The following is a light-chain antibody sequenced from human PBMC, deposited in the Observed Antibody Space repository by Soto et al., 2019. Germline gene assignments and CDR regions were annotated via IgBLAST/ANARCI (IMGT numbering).Light chain of an antibody. CDR3: QQSYSTLIT. CDR1: QSISSW. CDR2: DVF. V-gene: IGKV1-5*01. J-gene: IGKJ5*01. Sequence: DIQMTQSPSTLSASVGDRVTITCRASQSISSWLAWYQQKPGKAPKLLIYDVFSLASGVPSRFSGSGSGTDFTLAISSLQPEDFATYYCQQSYSTLITFGQGTRLEIK.